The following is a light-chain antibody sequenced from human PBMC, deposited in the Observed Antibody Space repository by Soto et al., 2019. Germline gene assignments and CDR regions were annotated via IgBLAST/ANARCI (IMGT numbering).Light chain of an antibody. J-gene: IGLJ1*01. CDR2: RNN. Sequence: QSVLTQPPSASGTPGQRGTISCSGSSSNIGSNYVYWYQQLPGTAPKLLIYRNNQRPSGVPDRFSGSKSGTSASLAISGLRSEDEADYYCAAWDDSLSGPNYVFGTGTKVTGL. CDR3: AAWDDSLSGPNYV. CDR1: SSNIGSNY. V-gene: IGLV1-47*01.